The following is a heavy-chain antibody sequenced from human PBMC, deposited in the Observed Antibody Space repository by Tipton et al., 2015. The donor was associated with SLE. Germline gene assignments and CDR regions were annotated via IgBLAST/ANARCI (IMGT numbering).Heavy chain of an antibody. CDR1: GGSFSGYY. D-gene: IGHD6-19*01. CDR2: INHSGST. CDR3: ARGQWLVRDAFDI. Sequence: TLSLTCAVYGGSFSGYYWSWIRQPPGKGLEWIGEINHSGSTNYNPSLKSRVTISVDTSKNQFSLKLSSVTAADTAMYYCARGQWLVRDAFDIWGQGTVVTVSS. J-gene: IGHJ3*02. V-gene: IGHV4-34*01.